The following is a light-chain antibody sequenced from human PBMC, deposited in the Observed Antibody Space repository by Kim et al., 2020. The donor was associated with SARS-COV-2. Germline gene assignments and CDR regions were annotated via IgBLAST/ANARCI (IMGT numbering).Light chain of an antibody. Sequence: LTQPPSASGTPGQRVTISCSGSSSNIGSNYVYWYQQLPGTAPKLMIYEVSKRPSGVPDRFSGSKSGNTASLTVSGLQAEDEADYYCSSYAGSNNVFGTGTKVTVL. J-gene: IGLJ1*01. CDR1: SSNIGSNY. CDR2: EVS. V-gene: IGLV2-8*01. CDR3: SSYAGSNNV.